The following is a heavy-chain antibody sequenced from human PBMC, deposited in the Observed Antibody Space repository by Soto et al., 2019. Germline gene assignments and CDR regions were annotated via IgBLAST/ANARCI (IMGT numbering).Heavy chain of an antibody. D-gene: IGHD3-10*01. Sequence: SLRLFCTASGFTFGDYAMSWVRQAPGKGLEWVGFIRSKAYGGTTEYAASVKGRFTISRDDSKSIAYLQMNSLKTEDTAVYYCTSERYYYGSGSDAFDIWGQGTMVTVSS. V-gene: IGHV3-49*04. CDR3: TSERYYYGSGSDAFDI. CDR2: IRSKAYGGTT. J-gene: IGHJ3*02. CDR1: GFTFGDYA.